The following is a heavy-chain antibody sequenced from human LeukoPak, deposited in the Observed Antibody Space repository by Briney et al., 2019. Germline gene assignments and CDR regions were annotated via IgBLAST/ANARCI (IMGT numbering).Heavy chain of an antibody. CDR1: GFTFSSYA. CDR2: ISCSGDST. CDR3: QWLNSYGMDV. D-gene: IGHD5-24*01. V-gene: IGHV3-23*01. Sequence: GGSLRLSCAASGFTFSSYAMSWVRQAPGKGLEWVSAISCSGDSTYYADSVKGRFTISRDNSKNTLYLQMNSLRAEDTAVYYCQWLNSYGMDVWGQGTTVTVSS. J-gene: IGHJ6*02.